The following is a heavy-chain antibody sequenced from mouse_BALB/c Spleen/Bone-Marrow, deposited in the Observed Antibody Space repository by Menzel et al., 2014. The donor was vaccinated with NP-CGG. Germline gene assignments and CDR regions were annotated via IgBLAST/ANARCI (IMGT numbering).Heavy chain of an antibody. Sequence: EVMLVESGGGLVQPGGSLRLSCATSGFTFTDYYMNWVRQPPGKALEWLGFIRNKANGCTTEYSASVKGRFTISRDNSQSILYLQMNTLRAEDSATYYCARDSRSTVSHFDYWGQGTTLTVSS. J-gene: IGHJ2*01. CDR1: GFTFTDYY. CDR2: IRNKANGCTT. D-gene: IGHD1-1*01. CDR3: ARDSRSTVSHFDY. V-gene: IGHV7-3*02.